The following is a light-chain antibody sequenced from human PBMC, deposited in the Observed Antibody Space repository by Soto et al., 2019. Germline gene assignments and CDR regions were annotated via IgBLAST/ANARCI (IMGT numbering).Light chain of an antibody. V-gene: IGKV3-20*01. CDR1: QTIRSNY. CDR3: QQYGSSPWT. Sequence: ETVLTQSPGTLSLSPGERATLSCRASQTIRSNYLAWYRQTPGQAPRLLIYGASNRATGIADRFGGSGSGTDFTLIISSLEPEDFALYYCQQYGSSPWTFGQGTKVEIK. J-gene: IGKJ1*01. CDR2: GAS.